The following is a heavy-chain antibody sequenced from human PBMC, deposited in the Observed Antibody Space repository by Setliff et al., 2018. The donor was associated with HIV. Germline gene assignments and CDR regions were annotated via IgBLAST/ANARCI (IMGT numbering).Heavy chain of an antibody. Sequence: ASVKVSCKTSGCTFTNYYVNWVRQAPGQGLEWMGIINCKNGDTSYPQKFQGRVTVTSDTSTSTVYMDLSGLRPEDTAVYYCARETQTGSGSYLVWGQGALVTVSS. CDR2: INCKNGDT. V-gene: IGHV1-46*01. CDR3: ARETQTGSGSYLV. D-gene: IGHD3-10*01. J-gene: IGHJ4*02. CDR1: GCTFTNYY.